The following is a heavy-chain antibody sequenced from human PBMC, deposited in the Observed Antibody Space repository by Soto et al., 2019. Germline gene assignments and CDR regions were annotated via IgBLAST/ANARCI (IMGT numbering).Heavy chain of an antibody. CDR2: ISGSGGST. CDR3: ARDQLYYNDISGRPLNAFDV. J-gene: IGHJ3*01. D-gene: IGHD3-22*01. V-gene: IGHV3-23*01. CDR1: GFSFSSYA. Sequence: HPGGSVRLSCAASGFSFSSYAMSWVRQAPGKGLEWVSAISGSGGSTYYADSVKGRFTISRDNSKNSLYLQMNSLRAEDTAVYYCARDQLYYNDISGRPLNAFDVWGQGTMVTVSS.